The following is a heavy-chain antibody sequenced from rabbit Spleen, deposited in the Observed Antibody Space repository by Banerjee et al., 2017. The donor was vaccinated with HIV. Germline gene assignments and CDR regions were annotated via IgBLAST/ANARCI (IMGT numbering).Heavy chain of an antibody. J-gene: IGHJ4*01. V-gene: IGHV1S7*01. D-gene: IGHD8-1*01. CDR3: ARDGAGGSYFAL. Sequence: QLVESGGGLVQPEGSLKLSCTASGFTLSSYYMNWVRQAPGKGLEWIGYIDPLFGITYYANWVNGRFSISRENAQNTVFLQMTSLTAADTATYFCARDGAGGSYFALWGPGTLVTVS. CDR2: IDPLFGIT. CDR1: GFTLSSYY.